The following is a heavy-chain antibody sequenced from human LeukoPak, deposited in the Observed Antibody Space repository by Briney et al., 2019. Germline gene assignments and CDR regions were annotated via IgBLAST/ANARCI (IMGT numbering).Heavy chain of an antibody. CDR3: ARIPRYCSSTSCYFGKYGMDV. D-gene: IGHD2-2*01. Sequence: GESLKISCKGSGYSFTSYWIGWVRQMPGKGLEWMGIIYPGDSDTRYSPSFQGQVTISAGKSISTAYLQWSSLKASDTAMYYCARIPRYCSSTSCYFGKYGMDVWGQGTTVTVSS. J-gene: IGHJ6*02. CDR2: IYPGDSDT. CDR1: GYSFTSYW. V-gene: IGHV5-51*01.